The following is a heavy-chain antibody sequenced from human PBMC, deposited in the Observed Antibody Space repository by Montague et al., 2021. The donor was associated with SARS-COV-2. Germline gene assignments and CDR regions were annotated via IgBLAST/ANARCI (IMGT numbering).Heavy chain of an antibody. V-gene: IGHV4-39*01. CDR2: IYYSGST. D-gene: IGHD3-9*01. Sequence: SETLSLTCTVSDGSISSSSYYWGWIRQPPGKRLEWIGSIYYSGSTYYNPSLKSRVTISVDTSKNKFSLKLSSVTAADTAVYYRVRSRAERYFDWTKLDAYVKPYYFDYWGQGTLVTVSS. J-gene: IGHJ4*02. CDR1: DGSISSSSYY. CDR3: VRSRAERYFDWTKLDAYVKPYYFDY.